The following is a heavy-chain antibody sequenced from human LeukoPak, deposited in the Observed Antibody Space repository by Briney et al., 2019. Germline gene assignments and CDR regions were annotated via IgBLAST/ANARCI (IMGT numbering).Heavy chain of an antibody. CDR3: ARDRGSSSWYSLVFDY. CDR2: TYYRSKWYN. J-gene: IGHJ4*02. D-gene: IGHD6-13*01. CDR1: GDSVSSNSAA. V-gene: IGHV6-1*01. Sequence: SQTLSLTCAISGDSVSSNSAAWNWIRQSPSRGLEWLGRTYYRSKWYNDYAVSAKSRITINPDTSKNQFSLQLNSVTPEDTAVYYCARDRGSSSWYSLVFDYWGQGTLVTVSS.